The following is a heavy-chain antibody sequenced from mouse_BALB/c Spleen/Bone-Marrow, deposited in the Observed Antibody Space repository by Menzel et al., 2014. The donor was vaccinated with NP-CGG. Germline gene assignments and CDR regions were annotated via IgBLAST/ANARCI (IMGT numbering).Heavy chain of an antibody. Sequence: EVMLVESGAELVKPGASVKLSCTASGFNIKDTYMHWVKQRPEQGLEWIGRIDPANGNTKYDPKFQGKATIPADTSSNTAYLQLSSLTSEDTAVYYCASYYYGHYFDYWGQGTTLTVSS. V-gene: IGHV14-3*02. CDR2: IDPANGNT. CDR3: ASYYYGHYFDY. D-gene: IGHD1-1*01. CDR1: GFNIKDTY. J-gene: IGHJ2*01.